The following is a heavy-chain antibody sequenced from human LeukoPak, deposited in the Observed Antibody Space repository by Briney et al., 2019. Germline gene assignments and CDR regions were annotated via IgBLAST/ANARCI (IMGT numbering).Heavy chain of an antibody. J-gene: IGHJ4*02. Sequence: PSQTLSLTCTVSGGSISSGGYYWSWIRQPPGKGLEWIGYIYYSGSTYYNPSLKSRVTISVDTSKNQFSLKLSSVTAADTAVYYCARFDWLSDFDYWGQGTLVTVSS. D-gene: IGHD3-9*01. CDR1: GGSISSGGYY. V-gene: IGHV4-31*03. CDR3: ARFDWLSDFDY. CDR2: IYYSGST.